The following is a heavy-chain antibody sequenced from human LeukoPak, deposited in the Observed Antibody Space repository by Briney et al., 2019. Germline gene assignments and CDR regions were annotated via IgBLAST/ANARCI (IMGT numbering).Heavy chain of an antibody. Sequence: ASVKVSCKASGYTFTSYAMHWVRPAPGQRLEWMGWMNPNSGNTGYAQKFQGRVTITADESTSTAYMELSSLRSEDTAVYYCAREPLRRYSSGWFDYWGQGTLVTVSS. J-gene: IGHJ4*02. CDR1: GYTFTSYA. D-gene: IGHD6-19*01. CDR3: AREPLRRYSSGWFDY. V-gene: IGHV1-3*01. CDR2: MNPNSGNT.